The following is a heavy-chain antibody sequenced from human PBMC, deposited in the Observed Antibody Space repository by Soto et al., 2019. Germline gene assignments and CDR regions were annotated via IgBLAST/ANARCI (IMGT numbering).Heavy chain of an antibody. CDR2: ISWNSGSI. J-gene: IGHJ4*02. CDR3: AKGVTTVVTRHFDY. D-gene: IGHD4-17*01. Sequence: HPGGSLRLSCAASGFTFDDYAMHWVRQAPGKGLEWVSGISWNSGSIGYADSVKGRFTISRDNAKNSLYLQMNSLRAEDTALYYCAKGVTTVVTRHFDYWGQGTLVTVSS. CDR1: GFTFDDYA. V-gene: IGHV3-9*01.